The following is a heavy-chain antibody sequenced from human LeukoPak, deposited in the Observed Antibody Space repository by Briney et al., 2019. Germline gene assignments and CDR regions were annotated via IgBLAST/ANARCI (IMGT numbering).Heavy chain of an antibody. CDR2: ITDSGAST. D-gene: IGHD2-15*01. J-gene: IGHJ4*02. Sequence: PGGSLRLSCAASGFSFSTFAMSWVRQAPGKGLEWVSTITDSGASTYYADSVKGRFTISRDNSKNTMYLQMDSLTAEDTAVYYCAKTMGRIDVDYWGQGTLVSVSS. V-gene: IGHV3-23*01. CDR1: GFSFSTFA. CDR3: AKTMGRIDVDY.